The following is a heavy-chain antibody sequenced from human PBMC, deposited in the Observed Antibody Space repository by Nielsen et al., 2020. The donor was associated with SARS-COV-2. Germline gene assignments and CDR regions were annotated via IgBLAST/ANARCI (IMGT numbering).Heavy chain of an antibody. CDR1: GFIFNTYW. CDR3: VRVSGSAWYIDY. Sequence: GESLKISCAASGFIFNTYWMSWVRQTPGKGLEWVANIKQDGSERYYVDSVKGRFTISRDNVKNSLYLQMNSLRAEDTAMYYCVRVSGSAWYIDYWGQGTLVTVSS. D-gene: IGHD5-12*01. CDR2: IKQDGSER. V-gene: IGHV3-7*03. J-gene: IGHJ4*02.